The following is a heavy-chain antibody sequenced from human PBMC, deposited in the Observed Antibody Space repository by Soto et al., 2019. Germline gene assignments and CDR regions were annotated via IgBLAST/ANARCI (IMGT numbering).Heavy chain of an antibody. V-gene: IGHV4-39*02. D-gene: IGHD1-26*01. CDR3: ARDGVGPFDY. CDR2: IYYNGNT. CDR1: GGSISSSPYY. J-gene: IGHJ4*02. Sequence: SETLSLTCTVSGGSISSSPYYWGWIRQPPGKGLEWIGNIYYNGNTFYNPSLKSRVTISVDTSKNQFSLKLSSVTAADTAVYYCARDGVGPFDYWGQGTLVTVSS.